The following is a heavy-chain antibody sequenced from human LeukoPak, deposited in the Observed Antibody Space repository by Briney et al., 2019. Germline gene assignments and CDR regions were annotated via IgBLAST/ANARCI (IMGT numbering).Heavy chain of an antibody. CDR2: INPNSGGT. CDR3: ATYEYYDFWSGYYY. D-gene: IGHD3-3*01. CDR1: GYTFTSHG. J-gene: IGHJ4*02. V-gene: IGHV1-2*02. Sequence: GASVKVSCKASGYTFTSHGISWVRQAPGQGLEWMGWINPNSGGTNYAQKFQGRVTMTRDTSISTAYMELSRLRSDDTAVYYCATYEYYDFWSGYYYWGQGTLVTVSS.